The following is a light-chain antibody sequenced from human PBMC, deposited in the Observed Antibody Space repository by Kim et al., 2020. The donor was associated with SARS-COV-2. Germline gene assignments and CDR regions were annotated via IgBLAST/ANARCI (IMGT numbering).Light chain of an antibody. J-gene: IGKJ3*01. CDR2: WAS. CDR3: QQYYSIPFT. Sequence: DVVMTQSPDSLAVSLGERATINCKSSQSVLYSSKNKNYLAWYQQKPGQPPKLLIYWASTRESGVPDRFSSSGSGTDFTLTISSLQSEDVAVYYCQQYYSIPFTFGPGTKVDIK. CDR1: QSVLYSSKNKNY. V-gene: IGKV4-1*01.